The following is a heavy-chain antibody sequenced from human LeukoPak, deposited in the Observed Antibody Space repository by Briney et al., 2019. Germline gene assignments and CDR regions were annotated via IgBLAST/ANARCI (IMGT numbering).Heavy chain of an antibody. V-gene: IGHV4-4*02. Sequence: PSETLSLTCGVSGGSITSTNYWTWVRQPPGKGLEWSGEVNLQGSTNYNPSLMGRVAISVDMSGNHISLQLTSVTAADTAVYYCAREGGPYRPLDYSGQGTLVTVSS. CDR3: AREGGPYRPLDY. CDR2: VNLQGST. J-gene: IGHJ4*02. CDR1: GGSITSTNY.